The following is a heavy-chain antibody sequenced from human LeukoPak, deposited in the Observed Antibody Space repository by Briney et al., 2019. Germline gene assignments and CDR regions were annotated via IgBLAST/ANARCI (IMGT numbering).Heavy chain of an antibody. D-gene: IGHD5-12*01. CDR2: TSGSGVNS. Sequence: GGSLRLSCAASGFTLRSYDMSRVRQAPGKGLEWVAATSGSGVNSYYADSVRGRLTISRDNSQNTLYLQMDSLRAEDTALYYCAKEYSGYDFDYWGQGTLVTVSS. CDR1: GFTLRSYD. V-gene: IGHV3-23*01. CDR3: AKEYSGYDFDY. J-gene: IGHJ4*02.